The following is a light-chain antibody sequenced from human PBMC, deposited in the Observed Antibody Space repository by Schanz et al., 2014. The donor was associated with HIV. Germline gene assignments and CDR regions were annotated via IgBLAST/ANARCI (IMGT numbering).Light chain of an antibody. V-gene: IGLV1-44*01. CDR1: DSNTGSNP. Sequence: QSVLTQPPSASGTPGQRVTISCSGSDSNTGSNPVNCYQHLPGAAPKLLIYGTDQRPSGVPDRVSGSRSGTSASLAISGLQSQDEADYYCATWVDSLNGWVFGGGTKLTV. CDR2: GTD. CDR3: ATWVDSLNGWV. J-gene: IGLJ3*02.